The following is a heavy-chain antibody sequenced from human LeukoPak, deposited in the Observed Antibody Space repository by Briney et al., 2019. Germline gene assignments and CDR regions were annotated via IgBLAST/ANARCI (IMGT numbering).Heavy chain of an antibody. J-gene: IGHJ4*02. CDR3: ARSLWFGEFPASN. V-gene: IGHV4-30-4*07. Sequence: PSETLSLTCAVSVRSNSSGGYSWSWIRQPPGKGLEWIGYIYYSGSTYYNPSLKSRVTISVDTSKNQFSLKLNSVTAADTAVYYCARSLWFGEFPASNWGQGTLVTVSS. CDR2: IYYSGST. CDR1: VRSNSSGGYS. D-gene: IGHD3-10*01.